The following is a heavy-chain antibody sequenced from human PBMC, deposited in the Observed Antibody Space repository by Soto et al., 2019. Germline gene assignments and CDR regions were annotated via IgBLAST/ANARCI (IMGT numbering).Heavy chain of an antibody. Sequence: GASVKVPCKASGYTFTSYYMHWVRQAPGQGLEWMGIINPSGGSTSYAQKFQGRVTMTRDTSTSTVYMELSSLRSEDTAVYYCARVSNDFWSGYQYYYYYGMDVWGQGTTVTVSS. D-gene: IGHD3-3*01. CDR3: ARVSNDFWSGYQYYYYYGMDV. CDR1: GYTFTSYY. CDR2: INPSGGST. J-gene: IGHJ6*02. V-gene: IGHV1-46*01.